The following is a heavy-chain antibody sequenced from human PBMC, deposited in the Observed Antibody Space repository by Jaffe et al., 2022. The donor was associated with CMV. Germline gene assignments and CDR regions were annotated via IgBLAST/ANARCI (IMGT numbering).Heavy chain of an antibody. D-gene: IGHD3-3*01. V-gene: IGHV4-59*08. Sequence: QVQLQESGPGLVKPSETLSLTCTVSGGSISSYYWSWIRQPPGKGLEWIGYIYYSGSTNYNPSLKSRVTISVDTSKNQFSLKLSSVTAADTAVYYCARLPYYDFWSGPPYYFDYWGQGTLVTVSS. CDR1: GGSISSYY. CDR2: IYYSGST. CDR3: ARLPYYDFWSGPPYYFDY. J-gene: IGHJ4*02.